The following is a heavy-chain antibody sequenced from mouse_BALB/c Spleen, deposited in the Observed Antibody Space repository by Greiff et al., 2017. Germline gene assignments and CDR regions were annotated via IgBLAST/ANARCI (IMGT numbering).Heavy chain of an antibody. CDR3: ARGFAY. Sequence: EVKVVESGGGLVQPGGSRKLSCAASGFTFSSFGMHWVRQAPEKGLEWVAYISSGSSTIYYADTVKGRFTISRDNPKNTLFLQMTSLRSEDTAMYYCARGFAYWGQGTLVTVSA. J-gene: IGHJ3*01. V-gene: IGHV5-17*02. CDR2: ISSGSSTI. CDR1: GFTFSSFG.